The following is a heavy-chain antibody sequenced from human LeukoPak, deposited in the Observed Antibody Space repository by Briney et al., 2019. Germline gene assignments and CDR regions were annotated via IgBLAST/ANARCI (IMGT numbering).Heavy chain of an antibody. Sequence: PSVTLSLTCTVSGGSISSTSYYWAWIRQPPGRGLGWIGSIDYSGTPYYNPSLESRVTISVDTTNNQFSLKLTSVTAADTAKYFCARRGQAAGSKGAFDYWGQGTLVTVSS. J-gene: IGHJ4*02. V-gene: IGHV4-39*01. D-gene: IGHD6-13*01. CDR2: IDYSGTP. CDR1: GGSISSTSYY. CDR3: ARRGQAAGSKGAFDY.